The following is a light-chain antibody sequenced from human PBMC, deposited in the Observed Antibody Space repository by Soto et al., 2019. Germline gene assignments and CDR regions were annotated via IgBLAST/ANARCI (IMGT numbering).Light chain of an antibody. J-gene: IGLJ2*01. CDR3: QTWDTGARVV. CDR2: LSSDGSH. V-gene: IGLV4-69*01. Sequence: QAVVTQWPSASASLGASVKLTCTLSSGHSSYAIAWHQQQPEKGPRYLMKLSSDGSHSKGDGIPDRFSGSSSGAERYLTISSLQSEDDADYYCQTWDTGARVVFGGGTKVTVL. CDR1: SGHSSYA.